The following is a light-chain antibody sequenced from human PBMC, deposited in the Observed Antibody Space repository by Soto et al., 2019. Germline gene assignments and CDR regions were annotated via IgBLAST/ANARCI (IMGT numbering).Light chain of an antibody. CDR2: DAS. CDR1: QSISSW. Sequence: DIQMTQSPSTLSASVGDRVTITCRASQSISSWLAWYQQKPGKAPKLLIYDASSLESGVPSRFSGSGSGTEFTLTISILQPEDFATYYCQQYDSYTMTFGQGTKVEIK. CDR3: QQYDSYTMT. J-gene: IGKJ2*01. V-gene: IGKV1-5*01.